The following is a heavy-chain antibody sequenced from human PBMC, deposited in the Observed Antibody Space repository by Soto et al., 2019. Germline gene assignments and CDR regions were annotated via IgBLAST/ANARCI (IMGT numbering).Heavy chain of an antibody. V-gene: IGHV1-69*01. CDR3: ARGGSGYTWFNEF. Sequence: QEQLVQSGAEVKKPGSSVKVSCKASGGLFSSYPISWVRQVPGHGLEWMGGIIPVFQTAYYTQRFQGRVTSTADESTNTAYRELSSLISEDTAIYYCARGGSGYTWFNEFWGQGTLVTVSS. J-gene: IGHJ4*02. CDR1: GGLFSSYP. D-gene: IGHD3-22*01. CDR2: IIPVFQTA.